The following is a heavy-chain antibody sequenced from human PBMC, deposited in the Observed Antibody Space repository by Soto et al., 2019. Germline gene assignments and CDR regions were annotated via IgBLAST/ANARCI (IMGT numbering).Heavy chain of an antibody. J-gene: IGHJ6*02. D-gene: IGHD3-10*01. CDR1: GGSISSSNW. Sequence: PSETLSLTCAVSGGSISSSNWWSWVRQPPGKGLVWIWEIYHSGSTNYNPSLKSRVTISVDKSKNHFSLKLSSVTAADTAVYYFARDSGGVRTPYYYYGMDVWGQGTTVTVSS. V-gene: IGHV4-4*02. CDR3: ARDSGGVRTPYYYYGMDV. CDR2: IYHSGST.